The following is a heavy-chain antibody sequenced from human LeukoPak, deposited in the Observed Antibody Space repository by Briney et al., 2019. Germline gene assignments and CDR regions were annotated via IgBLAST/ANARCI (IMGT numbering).Heavy chain of an antibody. J-gene: IGHJ3*02. CDR1: GGSISSYY. Sequence: SETLSLTCTVSGGSISSYYWSWIRQPPGKGLEWIGYIYYSGSTNYNPSLKGRVTISVDTSKNQFSLKLSSVTAADTAVYYCASCSDTNGVCHLDAFDIWGQGTMVTVSS. CDR2: IYYSGST. CDR3: ASCSDTNGVCHLDAFDI. D-gene: IGHD2-8*01. V-gene: IGHV4-59*01.